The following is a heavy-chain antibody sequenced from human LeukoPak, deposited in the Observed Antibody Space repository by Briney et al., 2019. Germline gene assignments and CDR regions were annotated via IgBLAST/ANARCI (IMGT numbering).Heavy chain of an antibody. CDR3: AKAVDKGTGYYMDF. D-gene: IGHD3-22*01. CDR2: ILYDGSSK. CDR1: GFTFSHHG. Sequence: PGGSLRLSCAASGFTFSHHGMHWVRQAPGKGLEWVAFILYDGSSKYYVDSVKGRFTISRDNSKNALSLQMNSLRAEDTAMYYCAKAVDKGTGYYMDFWGQGTLVTVSS. V-gene: IGHV3-30*02. J-gene: IGHJ4*02.